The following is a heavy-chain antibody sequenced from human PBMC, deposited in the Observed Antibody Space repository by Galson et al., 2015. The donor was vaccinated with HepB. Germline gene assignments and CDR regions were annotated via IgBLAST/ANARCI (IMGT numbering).Heavy chain of an antibody. CDR3: AKEDGSDGYLDAFHI. CDR2: ISGGGGTI. D-gene: IGHD3-22*01. Sequence: SLRLSCAASGFTFSSYAMSWVRQAPGKGLEWVSVISGGGGTIYYADSVKGRFTISRDNSKSTLYLQMNSLRAEDTAVFYCAKEDGSDGYLDAFHIWGQGTMVTVSS. CDR1: GFTFSSYA. V-gene: IGHV3-23*01. J-gene: IGHJ3*02.